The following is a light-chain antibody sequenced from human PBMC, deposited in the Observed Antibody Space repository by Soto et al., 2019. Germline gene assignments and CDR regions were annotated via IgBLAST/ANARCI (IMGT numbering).Light chain of an antibody. Sequence: QSVLTKPASVSGSPGQSITISCTGSSSDVGGYNYVSWYQQHPGKAPKLMIYDVSNRPSGASNRFSGSKSGNTASLTISGLQAEDEADYYCSSYTSSSTLYVFGTGTKVTVL. CDR1: SSDVGGYNY. CDR2: DVS. J-gene: IGLJ1*01. CDR3: SSYTSSSTLYV. V-gene: IGLV2-14*01.